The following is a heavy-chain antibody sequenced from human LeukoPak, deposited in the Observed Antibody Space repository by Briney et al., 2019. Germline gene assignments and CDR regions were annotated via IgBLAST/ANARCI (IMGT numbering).Heavy chain of an antibody. Sequence: PSETLSLTCTVSGGYISSGGYYWSWIRQHPGKGLEWIGYIYHSGSTYYNPSLKSRVTISVDTSKNQFSLKLSSVTAADTAVYYCASNYARRLPYDYWGQGTLVTVSS. J-gene: IGHJ4*02. V-gene: IGHV4-31*03. CDR2: IYHSGST. CDR1: GGYISSGGYY. CDR3: ASNYARRLPYDY. D-gene: IGHD4-11*01.